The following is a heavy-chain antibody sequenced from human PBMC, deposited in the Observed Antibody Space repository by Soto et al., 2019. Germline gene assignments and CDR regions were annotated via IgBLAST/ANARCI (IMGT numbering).Heavy chain of an antibody. V-gene: IGHV1-18*01. CDR1: GYTFTSYG. CDR3: AREHYHTVPQFKDY. J-gene: IGHJ4*02. D-gene: IGHD3-3*01. Sequence: QVQLVQSGAEVKKPGASVKVSCKASGYTFTSYGISWVRQAPGQGLEWMGWISAFNGYTNYAQNLQGRVTMTADTSTSTAYMELRSLRSDDTAVYYCAREHYHTVPQFKDYWGQGTLVTVSS. CDR2: ISAFNGYT.